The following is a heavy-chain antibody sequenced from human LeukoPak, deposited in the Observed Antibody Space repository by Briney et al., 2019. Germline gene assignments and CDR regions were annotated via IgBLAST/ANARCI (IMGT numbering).Heavy chain of an antibody. D-gene: IGHD2-2*01. J-gene: IGHJ6*02. Sequence: SETLSLTCAVYGRSFSGYYWSWIRQPPGKGLEWIGEINHSGSTNYNPSLKSRVTISVDTSKNQFSLKLSSVSAADTAVYFCGRDQLAGYGMDVWGQGTTVTVSS. V-gene: IGHV4-34*01. CDR2: INHSGST. CDR3: GRDQLAGYGMDV. CDR1: GRSFSGYY.